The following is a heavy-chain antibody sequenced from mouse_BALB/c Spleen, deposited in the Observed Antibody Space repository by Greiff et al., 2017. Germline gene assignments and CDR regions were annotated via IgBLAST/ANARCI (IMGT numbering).Heavy chain of an antibody. D-gene: IGHD2-4*01. Sequence: VMLVESGPGLVAPSQSLSITCTVSGFSLTSYGVHWVRQPPGKGLEWLGVIWAGGSTNYNSALMSRLSISKDNSKSQVFLKMNSLQTDDTAMYYCAREGDYWFAYWGQGTLVTVSA. CDR3: AREGDYWFAY. J-gene: IGHJ3*01. V-gene: IGHV2-9*02. CDR2: IWAGGST. CDR1: GFSLTSYG.